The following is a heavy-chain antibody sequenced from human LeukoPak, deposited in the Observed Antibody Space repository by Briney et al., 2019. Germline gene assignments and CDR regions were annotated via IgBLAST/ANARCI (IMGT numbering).Heavy chain of an antibody. V-gene: IGHV4-39*01. D-gene: IGHD3-16*02. Sequence: SETLSLTCTVSGGSISSSSYYWGWIRQPPGKGLEWIGSIYYSGSTYYNPSLESRVTISVDTSKNQFSLKLSSVTAADTAVYYCARLDYDYVWGSYRHNWFDPWGQGTLVTVSS. CDR3: ARLDYDYVWGSYRHNWFDP. CDR1: GGSISSSSYY. J-gene: IGHJ5*02. CDR2: IYYSGST.